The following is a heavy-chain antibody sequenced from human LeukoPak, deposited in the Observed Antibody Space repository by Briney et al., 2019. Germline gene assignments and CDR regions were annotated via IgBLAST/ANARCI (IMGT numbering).Heavy chain of an antibody. Sequence: GGSLRLSCAASGFTFSSYAMSWVRQAPGKGLEWVSAISGSGGSTYYADSVKGRLTISRDNSKNTLYLQMNSLRAEDTAVYYCAKSEGPYYYYYGMDVWGQGTTVTVSS. CDR3: AKSEGPYYYYYGMDV. CDR2: ISGSGGST. CDR1: GFTFSSYA. V-gene: IGHV3-23*01. J-gene: IGHJ6*02.